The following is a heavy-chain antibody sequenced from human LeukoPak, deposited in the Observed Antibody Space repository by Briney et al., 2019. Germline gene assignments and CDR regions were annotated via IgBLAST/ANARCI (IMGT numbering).Heavy chain of an antibody. D-gene: IGHD7-27*01. J-gene: IGHJ3*01. CDR1: GYTFSDNH. V-gene: IGHV1-2*02. CDR3: ARELGRNAFDV. Sequence: GASVKVSCKASGYTFSDNHMYWIRQAPRQGLECMGWISPNSGDTNYAQKFQGRITMTGDTSISTGYMELSSLRSDDTAIYFCARELGRNAFDVWGQGTLVTVSS. CDR2: ISPNSGDT.